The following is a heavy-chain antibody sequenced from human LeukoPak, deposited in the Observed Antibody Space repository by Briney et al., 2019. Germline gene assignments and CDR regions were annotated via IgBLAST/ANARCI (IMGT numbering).Heavy chain of an antibody. Sequence: GGSLRLSCAASGFTFSSYEMNWVRQAPGKGLEWVSYISSSGSTIYDADSVKGRFTISRDNAKNTLYLQMNSLRAEDTAVYYCAGSDTTGYIPREWDYWYFDLWGRGALVTVSS. D-gene: IGHD1-1*01. CDR1: GFTFSSYE. J-gene: IGHJ2*01. CDR2: ISSSGSTI. V-gene: IGHV3-48*03. CDR3: AGSDTTGYIPREWDYWYFDL.